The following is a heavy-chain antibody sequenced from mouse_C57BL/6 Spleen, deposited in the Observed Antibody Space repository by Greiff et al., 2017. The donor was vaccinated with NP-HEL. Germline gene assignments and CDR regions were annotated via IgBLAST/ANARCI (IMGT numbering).Heavy chain of an antibody. D-gene: IGHD1-1*01. V-gene: IGHV5-9-1*02. CDR3: TTEPPHYDGSRGYEAMDY. J-gene: IGHJ4*01. CDR2: ISSGGDYI. Sequence: EVKLQESGAGLVKPGGSLKLSCAASGFTFSSYAMSWVRQTPEKRLEWVAYISSGGDYIYYADTVKGRFTISRVNARNTLYLQMSSLKSEDTAMYYCTTEPPHYDGSRGYEAMDYWGQGTSVTVSS. CDR1: GFTFSSYA.